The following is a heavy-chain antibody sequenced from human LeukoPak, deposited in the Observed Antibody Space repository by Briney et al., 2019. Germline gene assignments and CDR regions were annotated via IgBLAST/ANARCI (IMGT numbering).Heavy chain of an antibody. CDR2: ISGSGGST. Sequence: GGSLRLSCAASGFTFSDFWMNWVRQAPGKGLEWVSSISGSGGSTYYADSVKGRFTISRDNSKNTLYLQMDSLRAEDTAVYYCAKDWTGTKPFDLWGRGTLVTVSS. CDR1: GFTFSDFW. V-gene: IGHV3-23*01. CDR3: AKDWTGTKPFDL. D-gene: IGHD3/OR15-3a*01. J-gene: IGHJ2*01.